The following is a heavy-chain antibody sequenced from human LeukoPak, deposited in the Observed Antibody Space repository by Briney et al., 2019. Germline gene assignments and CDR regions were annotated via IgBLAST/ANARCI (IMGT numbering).Heavy chain of an antibody. CDR1: GFTFSNYA. D-gene: IGHD3-3*01. Sequence: GGSLRLSCSASGFTFSNYAMNWVRQAPGKGLEWVSYISSNSYTIYYADSVKGRFTISRDNAKNSLYLQMNSLRAEDTAVYYCARVPTSGYGNDYWGQGTLVTVSS. J-gene: IGHJ4*02. V-gene: IGHV3-48*04. CDR2: ISSNSYTI. CDR3: ARVPTSGYGNDY.